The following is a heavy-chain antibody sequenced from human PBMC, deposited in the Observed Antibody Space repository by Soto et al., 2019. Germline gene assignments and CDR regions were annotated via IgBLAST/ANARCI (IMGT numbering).Heavy chain of an antibody. V-gene: IGHV1-69*13. J-gene: IGHJ4*02. D-gene: IGHD3-10*01. CDR1: GGTFSSYA. CDR3: ATSNNYGLGSYHFDY. Sequence: SVKVSCKASGGTFSSYAISWVRQAPGQGLEWMGGIIPIFGTANYAQKFQGRVTITADESTSTAYMELSSLRSEDTAVYYCATSNNYGLGSYHFDYWGQGTLVTVSS. CDR2: IIPIFGTA.